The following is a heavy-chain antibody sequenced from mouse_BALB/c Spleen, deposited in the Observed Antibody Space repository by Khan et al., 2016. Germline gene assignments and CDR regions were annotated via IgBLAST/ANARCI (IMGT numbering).Heavy chain of an antibody. D-gene: IGHD2-4*01. J-gene: IGHJ3*01. CDR3: ARSCYDSSWFAY. V-gene: IGHV1-18*01. CDR1: GYSFTGYT. CDR2: INPNNGGT. Sequence: VQLKQSGPELVKPGASMKISCKTSGYSFTGYTMNWVKQSHGKNLDWIGLINPNNGGTIYNQKFKDKATLTVDKSSSTAYMDLLSLTSEDSAVYYCARSCYDSSWFAYWGQGTLVTVSA.